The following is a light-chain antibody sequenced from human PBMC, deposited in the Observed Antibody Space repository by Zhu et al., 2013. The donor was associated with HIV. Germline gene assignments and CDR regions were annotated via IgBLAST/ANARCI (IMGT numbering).Light chain of an antibody. CDR1: KLGXEY. V-gene: IGLV3-1*01. CDR3: HVWDSNTVI. CDR2: QNY. Sequence: SLDLAQXPSVSVSAGQTATITCSAPKLGXEYVNWYQQKPGQSPILVIYQNYRRPSGIPERFSGSNSGNTATLTISGTQPLDEADYYCHVWDSNTVIFGGGTKLTVL. J-gene: IGLJ2*01.